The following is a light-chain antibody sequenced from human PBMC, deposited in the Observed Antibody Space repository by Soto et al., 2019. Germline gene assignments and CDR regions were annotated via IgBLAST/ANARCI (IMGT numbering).Light chain of an antibody. Sequence: DIQMTQSPSSLSASVGDRVTSTCRASQSISTYLNWYQQKPGKAPQLLIYAASSLQSGVPSRFSGSGSGTDFTLTINNLQPDDFATYYCQQSFRTLVTFGQGTRLEIK. CDR2: AAS. J-gene: IGKJ5*01. CDR3: QQSFRTLVT. CDR1: QSISTY. V-gene: IGKV1-39*01.